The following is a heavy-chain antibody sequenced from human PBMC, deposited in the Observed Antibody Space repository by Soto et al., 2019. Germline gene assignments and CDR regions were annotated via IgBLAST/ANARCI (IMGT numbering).Heavy chain of an antibody. D-gene: IGHD3-10*01. Sequence: EVQLVESGGGLVQPGGSLRLSCAASGFTVSSNCMSWVRQAPGKGLEWVSVIYSGGSTYYADSVKGRCPISRHNSKTTLYLLLNSLRAEDTAVDECARDLRPPDGVRYFDGWGQGTTVTVSS. V-gene: IGHV3-53*04. J-gene: IGHJ4*01. CDR1: GFTVSSNC. CDR3: ARDLRPPDGVRYFDG. CDR2: IYSGGST.